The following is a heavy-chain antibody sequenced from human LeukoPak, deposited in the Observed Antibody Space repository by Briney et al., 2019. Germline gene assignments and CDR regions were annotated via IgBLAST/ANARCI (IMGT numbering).Heavy chain of an antibody. CDR2: IRYDGSKK. V-gene: IGHV3-30*02. D-gene: IGHD3-10*01. Sequence: GESLRLSCAASGFTFSSYGMHWVRQAPGKGLEWVAFIRYDGSKKNYADSVKGRFTISRDNSKNTLYLQMNSLRAGDTAVYYCAKDPGGEVLPDYWGQGTLVTVSS. J-gene: IGHJ4*02. CDR3: AKDPGGEVLPDY. CDR1: GFTFSSYG.